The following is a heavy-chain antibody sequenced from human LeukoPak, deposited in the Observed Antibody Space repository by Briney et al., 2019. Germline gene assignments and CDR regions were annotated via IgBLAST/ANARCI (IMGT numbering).Heavy chain of an antibody. V-gene: IGHV4-34*01. D-gene: IGHD5-18*01. CDR3: ARVGYSYVINDWSRTGLGAYPTKYYYHMDV. J-gene: IGHJ6*03. Sequence: PSETLSLTCAVYGGSFSGYYWSWIRQPPGKGLEWIGEINHSGSTNYNPSLKSRITISGDTSKNQFSLKLSSVTAADTAVYFCARVGYSYVINDWSRTGLGAYPTKYYYHMDVWGKGTTVTVSS. CDR1: GGSFSGYY. CDR2: INHSGST.